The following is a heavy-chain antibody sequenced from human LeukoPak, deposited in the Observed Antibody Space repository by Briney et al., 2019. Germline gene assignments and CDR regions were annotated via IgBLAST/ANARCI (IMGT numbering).Heavy chain of an antibody. Sequence: GESLKISCKGSGYSFTSYWIGWVRQMPGKGLEWMGIIYPGDSDTRYSPSFQGQVTTSADKSISTAYLQWSSLKASDTATYYCARLGCSSTSCYWPEVHLKVLDYWGQGTLVTVSS. CDR3: ARLGCSSTSCYWPEVHLKVLDY. D-gene: IGHD2-2*01. V-gene: IGHV5-51*01. CDR2: IYPGDSDT. CDR1: GYSFTSYW. J-gene: IGHJ4*02.